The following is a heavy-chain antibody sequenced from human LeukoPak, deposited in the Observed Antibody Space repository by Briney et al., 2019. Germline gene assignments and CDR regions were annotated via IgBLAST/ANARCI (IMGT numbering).Heavy chain of an antibody. CDR2: IYYSGST. J-gene: IGHJ4*02. CDR1: GGSISSGGYY. V-gene: IGHV4-31*03. Sequence: NPSQTLSLTCTVSGGSISSGGYYWSWIRQHPGKGLEWIGYIYYSGSTYYNPSLKSRVTISVDTSKNQFSLKLSSVTAADTAVYYCARRQVVPSPFDYWGQGTLVTVSS. CDR3: ARRQVVPSPFDY. D-gene: IGHD6-13*01.